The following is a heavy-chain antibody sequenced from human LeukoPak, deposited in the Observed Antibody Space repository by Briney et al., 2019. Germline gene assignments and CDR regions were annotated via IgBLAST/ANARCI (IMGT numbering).Heavy chain of an antibody. CDR1: GGSISSYY. D-gene: IGHD5-24*01. CDR2: IYYSGST. Sequence: ETLSLTCTVSGGSISSYYWSWIRQPPGKGLEWIGYIYYSGSTNYNPSLKSRVTISVDTSKNQFSLKLSSVTAADTAVYYCARDRWHYWYFDLWGRGTLVTVSS. J-gene: IGHJ2*01. CDR3: ARDRWHYWYFDL. V-gene: IGHV4-59*01.